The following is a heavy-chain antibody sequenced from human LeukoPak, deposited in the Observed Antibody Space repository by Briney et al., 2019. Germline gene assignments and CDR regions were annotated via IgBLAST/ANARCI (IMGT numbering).Heavy chain of an antibody. D-gene: IGHD3-22*01. J-gene: IGHJ4*02. CDR2: ICAYNGNT. V-gene: IGHV1-18*01. CDR1: GYTFTSYG. Sequence: ASVKVCCKASGYTFTSYGISWVRQAPGQGLEWMGWICAYNGNTNYAQKLQGRVTMTTDTSTSTAYMELRSLRSDDTAVYYCASTAYYYDSSGYKFLYYWGQGTLVTVSS. CDR3: ASTAYYYDSSGYKFLYY.